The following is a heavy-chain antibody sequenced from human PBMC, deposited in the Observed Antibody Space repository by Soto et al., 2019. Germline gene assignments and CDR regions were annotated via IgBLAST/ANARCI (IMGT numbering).Heavy chain of an antibody. J-gene: IGHJ4*02. D-gene: IGHD5-12*01. CDR1: GGTFSSYA. V-gene: IGHV1-69*13. Sequence: GASVKVSCKASGGTFSSYAISWVRQAPGQGLEWMGGIIPIFGTANYAQKFQGRVTITADESTSTAYMELSSLRSEDTAVYYCAARRDGYNYFDYWGQGTLVTVSS. CDR3: AARRDGYNYFDY. CDR2: IIPIFGTA.